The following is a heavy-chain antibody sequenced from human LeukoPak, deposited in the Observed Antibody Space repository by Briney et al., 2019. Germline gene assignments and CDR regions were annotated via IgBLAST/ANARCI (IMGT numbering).Heavy chain of an antibody. V-gene: IGHV3-74*03. Sequence: GGPVRLFCAASGFSLSSYWMHWVRQAPGKGVVWVARISPGGSSALSADSVRGRFTISRDNADNTLYLQLNSLRAEDTAVYYCARVSFCPRCHFDYWGQGTLVTVSS. J-gene: IGHJ4*02. D-gene: IGHD2/OR15-2a*01. CDR2: ISPGGSSA. CDR3: ARVSFCPRCHFDY. CDR1: GFSLSSYW.